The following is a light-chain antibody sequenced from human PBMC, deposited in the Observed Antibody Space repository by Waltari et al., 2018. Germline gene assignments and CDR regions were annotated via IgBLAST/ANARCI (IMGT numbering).Light chain of an antibody. Sequence: SYVLTQPPSVSVAPGKAARITCGGNSIGSRSLTWYQQKPGQAPVLVIYYDSDRPSGIPERISGSKSGNTATLTISRVEAGDEAAYYCQLWESGSDRVVFGGGTKLTVL. CDR3: QLWESGSDRVV. J-gene: IGLJ2*01. CDR2: YDS. V-gene: IGLV3-21*01. CDR1: SIGSRS.